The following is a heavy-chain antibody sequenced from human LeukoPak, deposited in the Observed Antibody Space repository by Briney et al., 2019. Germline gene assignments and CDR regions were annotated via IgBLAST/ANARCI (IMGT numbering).Heavy chain of an antibody. V-gene: IGHV3-30-3*01. CDR3: ARDISRGSLAPLDY. CDR1: GFTFSSYA. J-gene: IGHJ4*02. CDR2: ISYDGSNK. Sequence: PGGSLRLSCAASGFTFSSYAMHWVRQAPGKGLEWVAVISYDGSNKYYADSVKGRFTISRDNSKNTLYLQMNSLRAEDTAVYYCARDISRGSLAPLDYWGQGTLVTVSS. D-gene: IGHD3-9*01.